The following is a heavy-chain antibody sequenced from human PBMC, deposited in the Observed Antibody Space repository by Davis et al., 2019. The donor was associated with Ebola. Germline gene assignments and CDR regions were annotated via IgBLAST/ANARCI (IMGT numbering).Heavy chain of an antibody. J-gene: IGHJ4*02. CDR1: GGSFSGYY. D-gene: IGHD6-19*01. CDR3: ARAPGTGYSSGWYSY. V-gene: IGHV4-34*01. Sequence: SETLSLTCAVYGGSFSGYYWSWIRQPPGKGLGWIGEINHSGSTNYNPSLKSRVTISVDTSKHQFSLKLSSVTAADTAVYYCARAPGTGYSSGWYSYWGQGTLVTVSS. CDR2: INHSGST.